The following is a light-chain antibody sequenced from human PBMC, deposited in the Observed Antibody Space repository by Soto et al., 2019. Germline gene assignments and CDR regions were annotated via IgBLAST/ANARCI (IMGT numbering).Light chain of an antibody. J-gene: IGKJ1*01. V-gene: IGKV3-20*01. CDR1: QSVSSSY. CDR2: GAS. CDR3: QQGRT. Sequence: EIVLTQSPGTLSLSPGERATLSCRASQSVSSSYLAWYQQKPGQAPRLLIYGASSRATGIPDRFSGSGSGTDFTLTISRLGPEDFAVYYCQQGRTFGQGTKVEIK.